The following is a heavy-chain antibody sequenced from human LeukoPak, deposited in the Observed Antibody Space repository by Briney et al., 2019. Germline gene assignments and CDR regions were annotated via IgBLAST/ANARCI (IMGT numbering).Heavy chain of an antibody. J-gene: IGHJ4*02. CDR2: ISGSGGST. CDR1: GFTFSSYA. CDR3: AKDRAAAGKAPFDY. D-gene: IGHD6-13*01. Sequence: PGGSLRLSCAASGFTFSSYAMSWVRQAPEKGLEWVSAISGSGGSTYYADSVKGRFTISRDNSKNTLYLQMNSLRAEDTAVYYCAKDRAAAGKAPFDYWGQGTLVTVSS. V-gene: IGHV3-23*01.